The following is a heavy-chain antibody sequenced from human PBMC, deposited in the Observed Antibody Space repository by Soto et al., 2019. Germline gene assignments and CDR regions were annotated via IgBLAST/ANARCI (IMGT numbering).Heavy chain of an antibody. CDR1: GYTFTSYG. CDR3: ARDSWGLAVPDYHYYAMDV. J-gene: IGHJ6*02. CDR2: ISAYRGNK. V-gene: IGHV1-18*04. D-gene: IGHD6-19*01. Sequence: ASVKVSCKASGYTFTSYGVSGVRQAPVQGVEWMGWISAYRGNKNYARKLQGRVTMTRDIYTRAVYMELRSLTSDDTAVYYCARDSWGLAVPDYHYYAMDVWGQGTTVTVSS.